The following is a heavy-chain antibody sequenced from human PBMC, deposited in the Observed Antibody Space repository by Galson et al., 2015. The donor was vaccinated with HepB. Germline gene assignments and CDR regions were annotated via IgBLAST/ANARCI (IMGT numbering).Heavy chain of an antibody. Sequence: SVKVSCKASGYTFTSYDINWVRQATGQGLEWMGWMNPNSGNTGYAQKFQGRVTMTRNTSISTAYMELSSLRSEDTAVYYCARVLTRVRGGGSGYWGQGTLVTVSS. CDR2: MNPNSGNT. CDR3: ARVLTRVRGGGSGY. J-gene: IGHJ4*02. V-gene: IGHV1-8*01. CDR1: GYTFTSYD. D-gene: IGHD3-10*01.